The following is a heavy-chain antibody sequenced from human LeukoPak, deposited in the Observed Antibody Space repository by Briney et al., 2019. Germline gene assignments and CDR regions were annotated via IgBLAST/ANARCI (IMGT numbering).Heavy chain of an antibody. Sequence: PGGSLRLSCAASGFTFGNCAMHWVRRAPGKGLEWVSGLSWNSGSINYADSVKGRFTISRDNAKNSLYLQMNSLRTEDTALYYCAKGAYSSSWANWFDPWGQGTLVTVSS. CDR2: LSWNSGSI. D-gene: IGHD6-13*01. CDR3: AKGAYSSSWANWFDP. J-gene: IGHJ5*02. CDR1: GFTFGNCA. V-gene: IGHV3-9*01.